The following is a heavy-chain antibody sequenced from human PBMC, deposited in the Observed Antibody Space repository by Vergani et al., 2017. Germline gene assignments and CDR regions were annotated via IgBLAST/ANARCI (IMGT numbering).Heavy chain of an antibody. CDR3: ARHADDYGDYGGFDP. CDR1: GGSISSSSYY. Sequence: QLQLQESGPGLVKPSETLSLTCTVSGGSISSSSYYWGWIRQPPGKGLEWIGSIYYSGCTYYNPSLKSRVTISVDTSKNQFSLKLSAVTAADTAVYYCARHADDYGDYGGFDPWGQGTLVTVSS. D-gene: IGHD4-17*01. CDR2: IYYSGCT. V-gene: IGHV4-39*01. J-gene: IGHJ5*02.